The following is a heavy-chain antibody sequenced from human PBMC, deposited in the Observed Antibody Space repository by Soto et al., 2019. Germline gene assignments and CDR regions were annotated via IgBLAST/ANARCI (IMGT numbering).Heavy chain of an antibody. V-gene: IGHV3-23*01. CDR1: GFTFSSYA. Sequence: VGSLRLSCAASGFTFSSYAMSWVRQAPGKGLEWVSAISGSGGSTYYADSVKGRFTISRDNSKKTLYLQMNSLRAEDTAVYYCAKQRGEVAGDFDDFHIWGQGTMVAVSS. D-gene: IGHD6-19*01. CDR2: ISGSGGST. CDR3: AKQRGEVAGDFDDFHI. J-gene: IGHJ3*02.